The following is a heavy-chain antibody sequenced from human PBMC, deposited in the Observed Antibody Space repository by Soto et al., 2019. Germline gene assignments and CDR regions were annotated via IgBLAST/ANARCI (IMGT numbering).Heavy chain of an antibody. D-gene: IGHD2-15*01. V-gene: IGHV3-21*01. Sequence: GGSLRLSCAASGFTFSSYSMNWVRQAPGKGLEWVSSISSSSYIYYADSVKGRFTISRDNAKNSLYLQMNSLRAEDTAVYYCLTDIVVVVAATGKDYWGQGTLVTVSS. J-gene: IGHJ4*02. CDR2: ISSSSYI. CDR1: GFTFSSYS. CDR3: LTDIVVVVAATGKDY.